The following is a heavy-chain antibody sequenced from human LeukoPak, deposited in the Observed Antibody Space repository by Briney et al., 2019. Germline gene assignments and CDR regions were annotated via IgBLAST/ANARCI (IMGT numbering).Heavy chain of an antibody. CDR3: ARAHSSGWRTPFDY. CDR2: ISGSGGST. Sequence: GGSLRLSCAASGFTFSSYAMSWVRQAPGKGLEWVSAISGSGGSTYYADSVKGRFTISRDNSKNTLYLQMNSLRAEGTAVYYCARAHSSGWRTPFDYWGQGTLVTVSS. CDR1: GFTFSSYA. D-gene: IGHD6-19*01. V-gene: IGHV3-23*01. J-gene: IGHJ4*02.